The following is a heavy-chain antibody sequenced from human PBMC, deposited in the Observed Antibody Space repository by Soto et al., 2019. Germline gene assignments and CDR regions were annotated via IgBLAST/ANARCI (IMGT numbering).Heavy chain of an antibody. CDR2: ISWNSGSI. V-gene: IGHV3-9*01. D-gene: IGHD3-3*01. CDR1: GFTFDDYA. Sequence: EVQLVESGGGLVQPGRSLRLSCAASGFTFDDYAMHWVRQAPGKGLEWVSGISWNSGSIGYADSVKGRFTISRDNAKNSLYLQMNSLRAEDTALYYCAKAFRDFWSGYYFFDYWGQGTLVTVSS. CDR3: AKAFRDFWSGYYFFDY. J-gene: IGHJ4*02.